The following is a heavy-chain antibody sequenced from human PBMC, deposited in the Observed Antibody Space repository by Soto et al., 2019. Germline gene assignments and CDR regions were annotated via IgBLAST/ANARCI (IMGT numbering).Heavy chain of an antibody. CDR1: GGSFSGYY. Sequence: SETLSLTCAVYGGSFSGYYWSWIRQPPGKGLEWIGEINHSGSTNYNPSLKSRVTISVDTSKNQFSLKLSSVTAADTAVYYCPYSSSWYEIVFDYWGQGTLVTVSS. CDR3: PYSSSWYEIVFDY. J-gene: IGHJ4*02. CDR2: INHSGST. V-gene: IGHV4-34*01. D-gene: IGHD6-13*01.